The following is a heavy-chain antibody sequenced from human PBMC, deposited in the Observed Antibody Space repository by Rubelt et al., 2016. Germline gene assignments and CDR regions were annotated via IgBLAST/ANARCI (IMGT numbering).Heavy chain of an antibody. V-gene: IGHV4-34*01. CDR1: GGSFSGYY. D-gene: IGHD6-19*01. CDR2: INHSGST. J-gene: IGHJ4*02. CDR3: ARGVYSSRPFDY. Sequence: QVQLQQWGAGLLKPSETLSLTCAVYGGSFSGYYWSWIRQPPGKGLEWIGEINHSGSTNYNPSLKGRVTISVDTSKNQFSLKLSSVTAADTAGYYCARGVYSSRPFDYWGQGTLVTVSS.